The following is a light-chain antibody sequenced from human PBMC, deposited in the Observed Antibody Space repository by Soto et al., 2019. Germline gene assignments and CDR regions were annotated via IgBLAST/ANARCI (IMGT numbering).Light chain of an antibody. CDR2: SNS. Sequence: QSVLTQPPSASGTPGQRVTISCSGSSSNIGSNSVNWYQQLPGTAPKLLIYSNSQRPSGVPDRFSGSKSGTSASLAISGLQSEDEADYYCAAWDDSLLGQVLFGGGTKLTVL. V-gene: IGLV1-44*01. CDR3: AAWDDSLLGQVL. J-gene: IGLJ2*01. CDR1: SSNIGSNS.